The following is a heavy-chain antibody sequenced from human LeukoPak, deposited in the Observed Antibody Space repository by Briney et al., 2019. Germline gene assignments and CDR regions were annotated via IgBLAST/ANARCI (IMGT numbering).Heavy chain of an antibody. CDR3: ARSLGVRGVIKSYYFDY. CDR1: GGSFSGYY. D-gene: IGHD3-10*01. V-gene: IGHV4-34*01. J-gene: IGHJ4*02. CDR2: IYHSGST. Sequence: SETLSLTCAVYGGSFSGYYWSWIRQPPGKGLEWIGEIYHSGSTNYNPSLKSRVTISVDKSKNQFSLKLSSVTAADTAVYYCARSLGVRGVIKSYYFDYWGQGTLVTVSS.